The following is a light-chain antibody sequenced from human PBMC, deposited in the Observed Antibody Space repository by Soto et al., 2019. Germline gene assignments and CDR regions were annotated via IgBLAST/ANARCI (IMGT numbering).Light chain of an antibody. CDR1: SSDIGGYNY. CDR2: DVS. V-gene: IGLV2-14*03. CDR3: GSYTSSTTLVV. Sequence: QSALTQPASVSGSPGQSITISCTGTSSDIGGYNYVSCYQQHPGKAPKLIIYDVSNRPSTISDRFSGAKSGNSASLTISGRQAEDEADYFCGSYTSSTTLVVFGGGTKLTVL. J-gene: IGLJ2*01.